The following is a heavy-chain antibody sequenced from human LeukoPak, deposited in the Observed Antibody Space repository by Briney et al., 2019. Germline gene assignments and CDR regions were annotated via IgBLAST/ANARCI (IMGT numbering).Heavy chain of an antibody. J-gene: IGHJ6*03. V-gene: IGHV3-21*01. Sequence: GGSLRLSCAASGFTFSSYSMNWVRQAPGKGLEWVSSISSSSSYIYYADSVKGRFTISRDNAKNSLYLQMNSLRAEDTAVYYCARGSTVTTSYYYYMDVWGKGTTVTVSS. CDR1: GFTFSSYS. CDR2: ISSSSSYI. D-gene: IGHD4-11*01. CDR3: ARGSTVTTSYYYYMDV.